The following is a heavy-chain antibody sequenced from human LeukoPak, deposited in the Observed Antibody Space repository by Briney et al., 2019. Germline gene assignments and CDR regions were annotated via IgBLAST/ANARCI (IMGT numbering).Heavy chain of an antibody. CDR2: IIPIFGIA. V-gene: IGHV1-69*04. D-gene: IGHD2-15*01. J-gene: IGHJ4*02. Sequence: ASVKVSCKASGGTFSSYAISWVRQAPGQGLEWVGRIIPIFGIANYAQKFRGRVTITADKSTSTAYMELRSLRSADTAVYYCPRDRSGYCSGGSCYSSTIPFDYWGQGTLVTVSS. CDR1: GGTFSSYA. CDR3: PRDRSGYCSGGSCYSSTIPFDY.